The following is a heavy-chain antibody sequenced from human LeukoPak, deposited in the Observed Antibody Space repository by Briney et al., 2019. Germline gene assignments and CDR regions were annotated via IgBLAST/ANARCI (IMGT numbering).Heavy chain of an antibody. Sequence: GGSLRLSCAASGFTFSSYGMHWVRQAPGKGLGWVAFIRYDGSNKYYADSVKGRFTISRDNSKNTLYLQMNSLRAEDTAVYYCAKRHTYYYDSSGYGGSGYWGQGTLVTVSS. D-gene: IGHD3-22*01. J-gene: IGHJ4*02. V-gene: IGHV3-30*02. CDR3: AKRHTYYYDSSGYGGSGY. CDR2: IRYDGSNK. CDR1: GFTFSSYG.